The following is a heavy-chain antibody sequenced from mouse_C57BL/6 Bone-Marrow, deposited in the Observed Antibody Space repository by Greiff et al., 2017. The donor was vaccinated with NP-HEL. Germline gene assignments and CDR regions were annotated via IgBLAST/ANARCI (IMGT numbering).Heavy chain of an antibody. Sequence: VQLKESGGGLVKPGGSLKLSCAASGFTFSSYTMSWVRQTPEKRLEWVATISGGGGNTYYPDSVKGRFTISRDNAKNTLYLQMSSLRSEDTALYYCARRSYSNYAMDYWGQGTSVTVSS. CDR1: GFTFSSYT. CDR3: ARRSYSNYAMDY. V-gene: IGHV5-9*01. D-gene: IGHD2-5*01. CDR2: ISGGGGNT. J-gene: IGHJ4*01.